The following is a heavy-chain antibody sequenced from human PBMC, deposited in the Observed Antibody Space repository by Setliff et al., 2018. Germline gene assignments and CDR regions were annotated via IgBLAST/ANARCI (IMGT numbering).Heavy chain of an antibody. V-gene: IGHV1-46*01. D-gene: IGHD6-6*01. Sequence: GASVKVSCKVSGYRLIEVSMHWVRQAPGKGLEWMGIINPSGGSTSYAQKFQGRVTMTRDTSTSTVYMELSSLRSEDTAVYYCARDDWWQQLVLYPQGHPEPFDYWGQGTLVTVSS. CDR2: INPSGGST. CDR1: GYRLIEVS. J-gene: IGHJ4*02. CDR3: ARDDWWQQLVLYPQGHPEPFDY.